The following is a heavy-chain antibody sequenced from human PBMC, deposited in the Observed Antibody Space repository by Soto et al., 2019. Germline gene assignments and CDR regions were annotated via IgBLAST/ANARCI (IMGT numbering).Heavy chain of an antibody. J-gene: IGHJ3*02. CDR3: ARYCNPGTRYGAFDI. D-gene: IGHD4-17*01. V-gene: IGHV1-69*06. Sequence: QVQLVQSGAEVRKPGSSVKVSCEASGGSFNNYVISWLRQAPGQGREWMGGIIPNYEAANYAQKFRGRLTITADKATNTAYMELNSLRPEDTATYYRARYCNPGTRYGAFDIWGQGTTVIVS. CDR1: GGSFNNYV. CDR2: IIPNYEAA.